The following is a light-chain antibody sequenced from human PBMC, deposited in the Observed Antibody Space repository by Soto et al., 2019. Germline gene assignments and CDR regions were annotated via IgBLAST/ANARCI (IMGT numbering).Light chain of an antibody. CDR3: SSYTNSGTYV. Sequence: QSALTQPASVSGSPGQSITISCTGTSSDVGAYNYDSWYQQHPGKAPKLMIYDVSNRPSGISDRFSVSKSGNTASLTISNLQADDEADYYCSSYTNSGTYVFGTGTKLTVL. V-gene: IGLV2-14*01. CDR1: SSDVGAYNY. J-gene: IGLJ1*01. CDR2: DVS.